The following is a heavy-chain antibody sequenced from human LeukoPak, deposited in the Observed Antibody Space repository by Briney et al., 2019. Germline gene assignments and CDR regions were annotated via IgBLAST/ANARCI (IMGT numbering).Heavy chain of an antibody. CDR3: ARGYYYGSGSYL. Sequence: SCKASGYTFTGYYMHWVRQAPGKGLEWVSYISSSGSTIYYADSVKGRFTISRDNAKNSLYLQMNSLRAEDTAVYYCARGYYYGSGSYLWGQGTLVTVSS. V-gene: IGHV3-48*03. D-gene: IGHD3-10*01. CDR2: ISSSGSTI. CDR1: GYTFTGYY. J-gene: IGHJ4*02.